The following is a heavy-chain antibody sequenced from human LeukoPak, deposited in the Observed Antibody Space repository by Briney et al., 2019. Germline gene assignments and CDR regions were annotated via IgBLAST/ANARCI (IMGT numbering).Heavy chain of an antibody. D-gene: IGHD6-19*01. J-gene: IGHJ4*02. V-gene: IGHV4-34*01. CDR1: GGSFSGYY. CDR2: INHSGST. Sequence: SETLSLTCAVYGGSFSGYYWSWIRQPPGKGLEWIGEINHSGSTNYNPSLKSRVTISVDTSKNQFSLKLSSVTAADTAVYYCARTVGYSSGWYLYYFDYWGQGTLVTVSS. CDR3: ARTVGYSSGWYLYYFDY.